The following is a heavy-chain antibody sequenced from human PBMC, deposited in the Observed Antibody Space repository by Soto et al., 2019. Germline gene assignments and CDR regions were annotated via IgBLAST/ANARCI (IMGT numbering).Heavy chain of an antibody. Sequence: QVQLVESGGGLVKPGGSLRLSCAASGFTFSDYYMSWIRQAPGKGLEWVSYISSSGSTIYYADSVKGRFTISRDNAKNSLYLQMNSLRAEDTAVYYCARDTIFGVVNLNYYYYGMDVWGRGTTVTVSS. V-gene: IGHV3-11*01. CDR1: GFTFSDYY. D-gene: IGHD3-3*01. J-gene: IGHJ6*02. CDR3: ARDTIFGVVNLNYYYYGMDV. CDR2: ISSSGSTI.